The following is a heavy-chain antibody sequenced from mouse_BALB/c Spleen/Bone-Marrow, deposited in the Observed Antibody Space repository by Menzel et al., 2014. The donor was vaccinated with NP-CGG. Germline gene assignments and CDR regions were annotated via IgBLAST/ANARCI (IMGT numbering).Heavy chain of an antibody. CDR3: AKRGNYGYFDY. V-gene: IGHV2-5-1*01. CDR1: GFSLTSYG. J-gene: IGHJ2*01. CDR2: IWKGGST. D-gene: IGHD2-1*01. Sequence: QVQLQQSGPSLVQPSQSLSITCTVSGFSLTSYGVHWVRQSPGKGLEWLGVIWKGGSTDYNAAFMSRLSITKDNSKSQVFFKMNSLQADDTAMYYCAKRGNYGYFDYWGQGTTLTVSS.